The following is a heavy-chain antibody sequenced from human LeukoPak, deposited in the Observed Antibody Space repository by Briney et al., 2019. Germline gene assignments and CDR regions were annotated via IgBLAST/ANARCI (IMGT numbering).Heavy chain of an antibody. D-gene: IGHD4-17*01. Sequence: GSSVKVSCKASGGTFSSYAISWVRQAPGQGLEWMGGIIPIFGTANYAQKFQGRVTITTDESTSTAYMELSSLRSEDTAVYYCARDWGDYGGEYYFDYWGRGTLVTVSS. J-gene: IGHJ4*02. V-gene: IGHV1-69*05. CDR1: GGTFSSYA. CDR2: IIPIFGTA. CDR3: ARDWGDYGGEYYFDY.